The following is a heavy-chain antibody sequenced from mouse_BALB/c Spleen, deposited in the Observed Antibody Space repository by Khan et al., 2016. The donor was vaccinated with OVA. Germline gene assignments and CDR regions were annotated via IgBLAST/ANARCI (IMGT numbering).Heavy chain of an antibody. D-gene: IGHD2-14*01. CDR2: INPSTGYT. CDR1: GYTFTSYW. Sequence: VQLQESGAELAKPGASVKLSCKASGYTFTSYWIHWVKQRPGQGLEWIGYINPSTGYTEYNQKFKDKATLTAAKSSSTAYMQLSSLTSEDSAVXYCTRFGTTRDWFAYWGQGTLVTVSA. V-gene: IGHV1-7*01. CDR3: TRFGTTRDWFAY. J-gene: IGHJ3*01.